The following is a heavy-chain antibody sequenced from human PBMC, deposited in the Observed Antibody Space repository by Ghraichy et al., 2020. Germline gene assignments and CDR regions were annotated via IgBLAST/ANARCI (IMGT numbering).Heavy chain of an antibody. D-gene: IGHD5-12*01. CDR1: GFTFSSYA. J-gene: IGHJ6*02. CDR3: AKDLVATIRYRSSYYYYGMDV. CDR2: ISGSGGST. V-gene: IGHV3-23*01. Sequence: GGSLRLSCVASGFTFSSYAMSWVRQAPGKGLEWVSTISGSGGSTYYADSVKGRFTISRDNSKNTLYLQMNSLRAEDTAVYYCAKDLVATIRYRSSYYYYGMDVWGQGTTVTVSS.